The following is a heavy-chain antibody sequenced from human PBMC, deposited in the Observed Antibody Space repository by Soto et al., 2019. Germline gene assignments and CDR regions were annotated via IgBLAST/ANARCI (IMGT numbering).Heavy chain of an antibody. CDR1: GFPFSNYC. D-gene: IGHD3-3*01. CDR2: ISFDGSDK. V-gene: IGHV3-30*18. CDR3: AKDYDLAYHFFDY. Sequence: PVGSLRLSCVSSGFPFSNYCMHWVRPAPGKGLEWVAVISFDGSDKYYADSVKGRFTISRDNSKNTLDLQMNSLRAEDTAVYYCAKDYDLAYHFFDYWGQGTLVTVSS. J-gene: IGHJ4*01.